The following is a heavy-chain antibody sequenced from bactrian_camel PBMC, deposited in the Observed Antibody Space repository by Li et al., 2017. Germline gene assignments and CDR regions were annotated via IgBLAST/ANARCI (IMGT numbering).Heavy chain of an antibody. J-gene: IGHJ4*01. CDR3: ATRKRVVEATYLSCRQAEWPDY. D-gene: IGHD4*01. V-gene: IGHV3S53*01. CDR1: GYIRNSEC. CDR2: FDSDGST. Sequence: HVQLVESGGGSVQAGGSLRLSCVASGYIRNSECMGWFRQAPGKDREGVAGFDSDGSTTYADSVKGRFIISQDNAKTMLYLQMNNLKPEDTATYYCATRKRVVEATYLSCRQAEWPDYWGQGTQVTVS.